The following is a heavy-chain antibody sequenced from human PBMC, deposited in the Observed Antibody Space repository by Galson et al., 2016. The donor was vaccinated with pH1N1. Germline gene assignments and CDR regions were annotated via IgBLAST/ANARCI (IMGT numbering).Heavy chain of an antibody. D-gene: IGHD6-19*01. CDR2: TYYRSKWFY. V-gene: IGHV6-1*01. CDR1: GDSVSSHSAA. CDR3: ARHSPGRAVGVFDC. J-gene: IGHJ4*02. Sequence: CAISGDSVSSHSAAWNWIRQSPSRGLEWLGRTYYRSKWFYNYAVSVQGRITINPGTSKNQFSLQLNSVTPEDTAVYYCARHSPGRAVGVFDCWGQGTLVTVSS.